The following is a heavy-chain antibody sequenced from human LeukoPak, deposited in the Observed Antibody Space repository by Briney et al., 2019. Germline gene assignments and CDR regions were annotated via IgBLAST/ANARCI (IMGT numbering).Heavy chain of an antibody. CDR3: ARDRAAVTTPPFDY. Sequence: GGSLRLSCAASGFTFSSYSMNWVRQAPGKGLEWVSSISSSSSYIYYADSVKGRFTISRGNAKNSLYLQMNSLRAEDTAVYYCARDRAAVTTPPFDYWGQGTLVTVSS. CDR1: GFTFSSYS. J-gene: IGHJ4*02. D-gene: IGHD4-17*01. CDR2: ISSSSSYI. V-gene: IGHV3-21*01.